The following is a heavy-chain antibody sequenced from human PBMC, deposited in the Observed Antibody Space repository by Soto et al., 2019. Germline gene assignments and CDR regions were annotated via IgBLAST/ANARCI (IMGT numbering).Heavy chain of an antibody. D-gene: IGHD3-10*01. J-gene: IGHJ4*02. Sequence: EVQLLESGGGLVQPGGSLRLSCAASGFTFSTYAMSWVRQAPGKGLEWVSAISGSAGSTYNADSVKGRFIISRDNSKNTLYLQMNSLRAEDTAVYYGEKDLWPGIFDYWGQGTLVTVSS. CDR3: EKDLWPGIFDY. CDR2: ISGSAGST. V-gene: IGHV3-23*01. CDR1: GFTFSTYA.